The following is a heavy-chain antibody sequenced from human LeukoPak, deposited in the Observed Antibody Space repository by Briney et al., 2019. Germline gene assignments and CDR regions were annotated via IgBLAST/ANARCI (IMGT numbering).Heavy chain of an antibody. CDR2: LYSAGST. Sequence: GGSLRLSCAASGFTVSTNYMSWVRQAPGKGLEWVSVLYSAGSTYYADSVKGRFTISRDNFKNTLYLQMNSLRAGDTAVYYCARFYGSGSYCVYWGQGTLVTVSS. CDR3: ARFYGSGSYCVY. CDR1: GFTVSTNY. V-gene: IGHV3-53*01. J-gene: IGHJ4*02. D-gene: IGHD3-10*01.